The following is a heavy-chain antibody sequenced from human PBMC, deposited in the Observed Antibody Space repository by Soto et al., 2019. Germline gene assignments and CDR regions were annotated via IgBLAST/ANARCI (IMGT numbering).Heavy chain of an antibody. CDR1: GFTFSDHY. CDR2: TRNKAKSYTT. V-gene: IGHV3-72*01. Sequence: GGSLRLSCEASGFTFSDHYMDWVRQAPGKGLEWVARTRNKAKSYTTEYAASVKGRFTISRDDSENSLYLQMNSLKTEDTAVYYCARATSPYSYHYMDVWGEGTTVTVSS. CDR3: ARATSPYSYHYMDV. D-gene: IGHD3-16*01. J-gene: IGHJ6*03.